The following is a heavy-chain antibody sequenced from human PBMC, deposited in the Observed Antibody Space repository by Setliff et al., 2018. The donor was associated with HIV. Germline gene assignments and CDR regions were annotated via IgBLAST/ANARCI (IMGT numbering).Heavy chain of an antibody. CDR3: ARGGARTYLYGSWGVIGGRDY. CDR1: GYTFSNYY. Sequence: ASVKVSCKTSGYTFSNYYVNWVRQAPGQGLEWMGIIDPHDGTVNYAKELQGRITVTRDTSTTTVYMTLSNLTFEDTAVYYCARGGARTYLYGSWGVIGGRDYWGQGTLVTVSS. D-gene: IGHD3-16*01. V-gene: IGHV1-46*04. CDR2: IDPHDGTV. J-gene: IGHJ4*02.